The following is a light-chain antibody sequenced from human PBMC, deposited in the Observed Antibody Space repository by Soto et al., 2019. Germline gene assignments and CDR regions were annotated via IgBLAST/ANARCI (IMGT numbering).Light chain of an antibody. J-gene: IGKJ5*01. CDR3: LQGLQSPPT. CDR2: LGS. CDR1: QSLLHSNGDNY. V-gene: IGKV2-28*01. Sequence: DIVMTQSPFFLPVTPGESASISGRSSQSLLHSNGDNYLDWYLQRPGQSPQRLIYLGSNRASGVPDRFSGSGSGTDFTLKISRVEAEDVGVYYCLQGLQSPPTFGQGTRLEIK.